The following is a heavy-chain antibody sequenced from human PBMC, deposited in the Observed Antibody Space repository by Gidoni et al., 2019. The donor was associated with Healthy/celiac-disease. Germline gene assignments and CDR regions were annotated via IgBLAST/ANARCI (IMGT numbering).Heavy chain of an antibody. CDR1: GGSISSSSYY. Sequence: QLQLQESGPGLVKPSEPLSLTCTVSGGSISSSSYYRGWIRQPPGKGLEWIGSIYYSGSTYYNPSLKSRVTISVDTSKNQFSLKLSSVTAADTAVYYCARLVDNSPFDPWGQGTLVTVSS. CDR3: ARLVDNSPFDP. CDR2: IYYSGST. J-gene: IGHJ5*02. D-gene: IGHD2-21*01. V-gene: IGHV4-39*07.